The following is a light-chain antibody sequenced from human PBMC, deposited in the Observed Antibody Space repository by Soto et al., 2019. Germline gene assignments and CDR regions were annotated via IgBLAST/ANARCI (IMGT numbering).Light chain of an antibody. CDR2: GAS. CDR1: QRVSSSY. V-gene: IGKV3-20*01. J-gene: IGKJ5*01. Sequence: EIVLTQSPGTLSLSPGKRATLSCRASQRVSSSYLAWYQQKPGQAPRLLIYGASGRATGIPDRFSGSGSGTDFTLTISRLEPEDFAVDYCQQYGSSPPVTFVQGTRLEIK. CDR3: QQYGSSPPVT.